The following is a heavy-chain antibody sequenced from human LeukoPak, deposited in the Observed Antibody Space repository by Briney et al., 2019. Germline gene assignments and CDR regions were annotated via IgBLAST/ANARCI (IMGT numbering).Heavy chain of an antibody. CDR3: ARVRPADSWSESYYYYGMDV. V-gene: IGHV1-69*04. Sequence: ASVKVSCKASGGTFSSYAISWVRQAPGQGLEWMGRIIPILGIANCAQKFQGRVTITADKSTSTAYMELSSLRPEDTAVYYCARVRPADSWSESYYYYGMDVWGQGTTVTVSS. CDR2: IIPILGIA. D-gene: IGHD1-20*01. J-gene: IGHJ6*02. CDR1: GGTFSSYA.